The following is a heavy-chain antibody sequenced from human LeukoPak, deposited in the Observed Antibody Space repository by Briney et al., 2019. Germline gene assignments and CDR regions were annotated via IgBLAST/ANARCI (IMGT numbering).Heavy chain of an antibody. J-gene: IGHJ4*02. D-gene: IGHD5-12*01. V-gene: IGHV4-61*01. CDR2: LHYSGST. Sequence: SETLSLTCTVSGGSVSSASSYWSWIRQPPGKGLEWIGGYLHYSGSTNYNPSLKSRVTISVDTSKNQFSLKLSSVTAADTAVYYCARDSNSGYDFDYWGQGTLVTVSS. CDR1: GGSVSSASSY. CDR3: ARDSNSGYDFDY.